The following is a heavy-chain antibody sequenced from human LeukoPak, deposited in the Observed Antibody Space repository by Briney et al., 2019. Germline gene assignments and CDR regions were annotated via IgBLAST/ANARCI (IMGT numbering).Heavy chain of an antibody. CDR3: ARTTVTSYGMDV. D-gene: IGHD4-17*01. Sequence: ASVKVSCKASGYTFTGYYMHWVRQAPGQGLEWMGWINPNSGGTNYAQKFQGWVTMTRDTSISTAYMELSRLRSDDTAVYYCARTTVTSYGMDVWGQGTTVTVSS. CDR1: GYTFTGYY. J-gene: IGHJ6*02. V-gene: IGHV1-2*04. CDR2: INPNSGGT.